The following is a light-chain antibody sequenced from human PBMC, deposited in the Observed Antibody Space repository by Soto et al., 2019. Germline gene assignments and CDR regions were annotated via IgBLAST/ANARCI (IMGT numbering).Light chain of an antibody. Sequence: QSVLTQPASVSGSPGQSITISCTGTRSDIGAYNFVSWYQQHPGEVPKLILYDVNVRPSGVSNRFSGSKSGNTASLTISGLQAEDEADYYCTSWTTSTTMIFSGGTKVTVL. CDR2: DVN. CDR3: TSWTTSTTMI. CDR1: RSDIGAYNF. J-gene: IGLJ2*01. V-gene: IGLV2-14*03.